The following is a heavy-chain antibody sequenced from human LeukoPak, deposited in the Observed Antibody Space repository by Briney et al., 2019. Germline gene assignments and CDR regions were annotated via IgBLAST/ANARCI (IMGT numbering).Heavy chain of an antibody. D-gene: IGHD3-22*01. J-gene: IGHJ3*02. CDR3: ARHSSGYYSYAFDI. CDR1: GGSISSYY. Sequence: PSETLSLTCTVSGGSISSYYWSWIRQPPGRGLEWIGYISYSGSTNYNPSLKGRVTISIDTSKNQFSLKLNSVTAADTAVYYCARHSSGYYSYAFDIWGQGTVVTVSS. V-gene: IGHV4-59*08. CDR2: ISYSGST.